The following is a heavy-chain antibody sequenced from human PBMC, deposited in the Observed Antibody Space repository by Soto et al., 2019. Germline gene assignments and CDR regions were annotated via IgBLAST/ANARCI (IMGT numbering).Heavy chain of an antibody. J-gene: IGHJ4*02. D-gene: IGHD3-22*01. Sequence: LSLTCTVSGGSISSGDYYWSWIRQPPEKGLEWIGYIYYSGSTYYNPSLKSRVTISVDTSKNQFSLKLSSVTAADAAVYYCARSGADYYDSSRGFDYWGQGTLVTVSS. CDR2: IYYSGST. CDR3: ARSGADYYDSSRGFDY. CDR1: GGSISSGDYY. V-gene: IGHV4-30-4*01.